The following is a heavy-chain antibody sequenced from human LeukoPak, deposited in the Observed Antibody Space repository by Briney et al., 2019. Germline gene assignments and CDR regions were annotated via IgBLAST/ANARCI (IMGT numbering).Heavy chain of an antibody. CDR3: ARVGQQLAIGNPWFDP. V-gene: IGHV3-30*04. CDR2: VSYDGSNK. D-gene: IGHD6-13*01. Sequence: PGGSLRLSRAASGFTFSSYAMHWVRQAPGKGLEWVAVVSYDGSNKYYADSVKGRFTISRDNSKHTLYLQMNSLRAEDTAVYYCARVGQQLAIGNPWFDPWGQGTLVTVSS. J-gene: IGHJ5*02. CDR1: GFTFSSYA.